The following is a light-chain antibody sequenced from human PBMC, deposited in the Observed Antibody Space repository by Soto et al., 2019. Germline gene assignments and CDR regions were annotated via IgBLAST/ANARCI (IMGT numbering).Light chain of an antibody. V-gene: IGKV1-5*03. J-gene: IGKJ1*01. CDR3: QQYSKYPWT. CDR2: KAS. CDR1: QSIDRW. Sequence: DIQMTQSPSTLSASVGDRVTITCRASQSIDRWLAWYQQKPGKAPELLMYKASILQSGIPSRFSGSGSGTEFTLTISSLQPDDVASYYCQQYSKYPWTFGQGTKVEI.